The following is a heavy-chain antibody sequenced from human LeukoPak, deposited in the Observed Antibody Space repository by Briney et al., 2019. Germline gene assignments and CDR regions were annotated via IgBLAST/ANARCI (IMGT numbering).Heavy chain of an antibody. V-gene: IGHV4-34*01. Sequence: KPSETLSLTCAVYGGSFSGYYWSWIRQPPGKGLDWIGEINHSGSTNYNPSLKSRVTISVDTSKNQFSLKLSSVTAADTAVYYCAREDRWGRWFDPWGQGTLVTVSS. CDR3: AREDRWGRWFDP. J-gene: IGHJ5*02. CDR2: INHSGST. CDR1: GGSFSGYY. D-gene: IGHD3-16*01.